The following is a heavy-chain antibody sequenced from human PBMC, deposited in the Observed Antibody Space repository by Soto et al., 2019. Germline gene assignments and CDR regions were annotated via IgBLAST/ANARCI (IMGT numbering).Heavy chain of an antibody. D-gene: IGHD3-10*01. Sequence: SETLSLTCAVSCGSISSGGYSWSWIRQPPGKGLEWIGYIYHSGSTYYNPSLKSRVTISVDRSKNQFSLKLSSITMVRGVRHAQHWGQGTLVTVSS. J-gene: IGHJ1*01. CDR2: IYHSGST. V-gene: IGHV4-30-2*01. CDR1: CGSISSGGYS. CDR3: H.